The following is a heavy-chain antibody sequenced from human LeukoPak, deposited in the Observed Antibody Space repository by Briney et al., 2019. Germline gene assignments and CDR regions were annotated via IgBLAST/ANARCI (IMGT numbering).Heavy chain of an antibody. CDR2: INEDGSEK. Sequence: PGGSLRLSCAASGFTFSTYWMTWVRQAPGKGLEWVANINEDGSEKFYVDSVKGRFTIYRDNAKKSVYLQMNSLIAEDTALYYWSKDQGAAGDYWGQGTLVTVSS. CDR3: SKDQGAAGDY. CDR1: GFTFSTYW. J-gene: IGHJ4*02. V-gene: IGHV3-7*04. D-gene: IGHD6-13*01.